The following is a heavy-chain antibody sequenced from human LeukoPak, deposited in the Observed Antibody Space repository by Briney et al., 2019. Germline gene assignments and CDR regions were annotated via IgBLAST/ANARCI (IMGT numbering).Heavy chain of an antibody. CDR1: GYTFTSYY. V-gene: IGHV1-46*03. J-gene: IGHJ4*02. CDR2: INPSGGST. Sequence: GASVKVSCKASGYTFTSYYMHWVRQAPGQGLEWMGIINPSGGSTSYAQKFQGRVTMNRDTSTSTVYMELSSLRSEDTAVYYCASRGYSYQYYFDYWGQGTLVTVSS. CDR3: ASRGYSYQYYFDY. D-gene: IGHD5-18*01.